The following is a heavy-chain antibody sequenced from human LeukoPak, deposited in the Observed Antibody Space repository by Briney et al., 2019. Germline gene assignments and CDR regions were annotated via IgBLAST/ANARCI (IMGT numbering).Heavy chain of an antibody. CDR3: ARYDSVKSDY. CDR1: GFTFSIYS. D-gene: IGHD3-10*01. V-gene: IGHV3-48*01. J-gene: IGHJ4*02. CDR2: ITSDRRTI. Sequence: PGGSLRLSCAASGFTFSIYSMNWVRQAPGKGLEWVSYITSDRRTIYYADSVKGRFTISRDNAKNSLYLQMNSLRAEDTAVFFCARYDSVKSDYWGKGTLVTVSS.